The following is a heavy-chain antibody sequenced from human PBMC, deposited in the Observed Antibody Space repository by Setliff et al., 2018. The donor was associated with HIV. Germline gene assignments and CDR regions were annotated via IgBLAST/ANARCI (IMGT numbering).Heavy chain of an antibody. Sequence: SETLSLTCAVSGGSISSSNWWSWVRQPPGKGLEWIGEIYHSGSTNYNPSLKSRVTISVDTSKNQFSLKLSSVTAADTAVYYCARATCSGGSCYYFDLWGRGTLVTVSS. D-gene: IGHD2-15*01. CDR1: GGSISSSNW. V-gene: IGHV4-4*02. CDR3: ARATCSGGSCYYFDL. J-gene: IGHJ2*01. CDR2: IYHSGST.